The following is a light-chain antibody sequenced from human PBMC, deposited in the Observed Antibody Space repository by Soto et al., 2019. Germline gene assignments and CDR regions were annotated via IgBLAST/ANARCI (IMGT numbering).Light chain of an antibody. CDR2: WAS. CDR3: QQYYSPPRYT. J-gene: IGKJ2*01. V-gene: IGKV4-1*01. CDR1: QNVLYSSNNKNL. Sequence: DIVRAQSPEYLAVSLGVRATINCKSSQNVLYSSNNKNLIAWYQQKPGQPPKLLIYWASTRESGVPDRFSGSGSGRDFTLTISSLQAEDVAVYYCQQYYSPPRYTFGQGTRLEIK.